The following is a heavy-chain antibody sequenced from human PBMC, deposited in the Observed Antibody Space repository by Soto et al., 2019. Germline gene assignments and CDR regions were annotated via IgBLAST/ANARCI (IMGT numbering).Heavy chain of an antibody. CDR3: AKAVSWAVEDWFDP. J-gene: IGHJ5*02. Sequence: GGSLRLSCAASGFPFSGYAINWVRQAPGKGLEWVSIISGIGSSTNYADSVKGRFTISRDNSKNTLHLQMNSLRAEDTAVYYCAKAVSWAVEDWFDPWGQGTLVTVSS. V-gene: IGHV3-23*01. CDR1: GFPFSGYA. CDR2: ISGIGSST. D-gene: IGHD4-17*01.